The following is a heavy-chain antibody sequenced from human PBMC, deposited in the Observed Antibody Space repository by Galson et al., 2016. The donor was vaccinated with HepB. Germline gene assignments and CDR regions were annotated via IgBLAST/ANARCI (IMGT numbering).Heavy chain of an antibody. V-gene: IGHV3-33*01. Sequence: SLRLSCAASDDFRFSSYNMVWVRQRPCKGLEWLAVVWYDGVKKFYADSVRGRFTISKDNSGNSLSLQMTSLRAEDSGVYYCVRGDVYIPGDVWGQGTTVTVSS. J-gene: IGHJ6*02. CDR3: VRGDVYIPGDV. CDR1: DDFRFSSYN. D-gene: IGHD5-24*01. CDR2: VWYDGVKK.